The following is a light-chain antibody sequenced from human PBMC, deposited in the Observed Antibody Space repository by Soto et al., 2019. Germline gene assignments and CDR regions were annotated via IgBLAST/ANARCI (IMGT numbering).Light chain of an antibody. CDR2: KAS. J-gene: IGKJ1*01. CDR1: QSMSSW. V-gene: IGKV1-5*03. CDR3: QHYQSYSH. Sequence: DIQMTQSPSTLSASVGDKVTITCRASQSMSSWLAWYQQKPGKAPKLLIYKASILESGVPSRFSGSGSGTEFTLTISSLQPDDFATYYCQHYQSYSHFGQGTKVEIK.